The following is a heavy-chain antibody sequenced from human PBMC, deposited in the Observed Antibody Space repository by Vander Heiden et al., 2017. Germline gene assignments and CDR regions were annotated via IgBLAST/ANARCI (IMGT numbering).Heavy chain of an antibody. J-gene: IGHJ6*02. CDR2: IIPIFGTA. Sequence: QAPGQGLEWMGGIIPIFGTANYAQKFQGRVTITADESTSTAYMELSSLRSEDTAVYYCARDRSHWGLEQYYYYGMDVWGQGTTVTVSS. V-gene: IGHV1-69*01. D-gene: IGHD1-1*01. CDR3: ARDRSHWGLEQYYYYGMDV.